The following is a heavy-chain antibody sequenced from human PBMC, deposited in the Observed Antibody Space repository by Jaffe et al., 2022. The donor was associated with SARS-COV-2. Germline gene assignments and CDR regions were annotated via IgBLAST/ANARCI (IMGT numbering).Heavy chain of an antibody. CDR2: IWYDGSNK. CDR3: ARAVVAAAGYYYGLDV. V-gene: IGHV3-33*01. J-gene: IGHJ6*02. CDR1: GFTFGSFA. Sequence: QVQLVESGGGVVQPGGSLRLSCATSGFTFGSFAMHWVRQAPGKGLQWVAVIWYDGSNKYYADSVKGRFTISRDNSKNTMYLQMYSLRAEDTAVYSCARAVVAAAGYYYGLDVWGQGTTVTVSS. D-gene: IGHD6-13*01.